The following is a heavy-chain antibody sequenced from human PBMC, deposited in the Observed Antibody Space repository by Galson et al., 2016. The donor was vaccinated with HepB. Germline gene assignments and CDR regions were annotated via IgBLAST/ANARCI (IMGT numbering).Heavy chain of an antibody. D-gene: IGHD3-16*01. J-gene: IGHJ6*02. V-gene: IGHV4-31*03. CDR2: IDYSGTT. CDR1: GGSFGAGGSY. Sequence: TLSLTCTVSGGSFGAGGSYWGWIRQHPGKGLEWIGYIDYSGTTFYNPSLESRVTMSVDTSKNLFSLKLNSMTAADTAVYYCVRDLGTADYGMDVWGPGTTVTVSS. CDR3: VRDLGTADYGMDV.